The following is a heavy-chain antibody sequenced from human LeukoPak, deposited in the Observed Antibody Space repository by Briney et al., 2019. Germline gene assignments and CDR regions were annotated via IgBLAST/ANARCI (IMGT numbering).Heavy chain of an antibody. V-gene: IGHV4-39*01. CDR2: IYYSGST. CDR1: GGSISSSSYY. J-gene: IGHJ6*03. CDR3: ARQDSHYYYMDV. Sequence: KPSETLSLTCTVSGGSISSSSYYWGWIRQPPGKGLEWIGSIYYSGSTYYNPSLKSRVTISVDTSKNQFSLKLSSVTAADTAVYYCARQDSHYYYMDVWGKGTTVTISS.